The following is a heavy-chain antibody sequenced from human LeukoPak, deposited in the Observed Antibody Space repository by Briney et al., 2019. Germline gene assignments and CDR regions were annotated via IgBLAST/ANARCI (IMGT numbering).Heavy chain of an antibody. CDR2: INPNSGGT. Sequence: ASVKVSCKASGYTFTGYYMHWVRQAPGQGREWMGWINPNSGGTNYAQKFQGRVTMTRDTSISTAYMELSRLQSADTAVYYCARDASYITSSSFYYYYCMDVWGIGTTVTVSS. V-gene: IGHV1-2*02. D-gene: IGHD6-6*01. CDR1: GYTFTGYY. CDR3: ARDASYITSSSFYYYYCMDV. J-gene: IGHJ6*03.